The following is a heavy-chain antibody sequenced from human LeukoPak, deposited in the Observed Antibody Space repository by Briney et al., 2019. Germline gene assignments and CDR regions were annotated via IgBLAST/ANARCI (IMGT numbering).Heavy chain of an antibody. CDR2: IWDDGNNK. D-gene: IGHD3-10*01. CDR3: ARDSYQDYYGRFDP. Sequence: GGSLRLSCAASGSSFSNHGVHWVRQAPGKRLEWVAVIWDDGNNKRYANSVNGRFTISRDNSENTLYLQMNGLTAEDTAMYYCARDSYQDYYGRFDPWGQGTLVIVSS. V-gene: IGHV3-33*01. CDR1: GSSFSNHG. J-gene: IGHJ5*02.